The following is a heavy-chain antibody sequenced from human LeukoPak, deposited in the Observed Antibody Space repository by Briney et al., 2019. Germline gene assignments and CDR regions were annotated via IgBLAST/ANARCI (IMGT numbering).Heavy chain of an antibody. Sequence: SETLSLTCTVSGGSISSYYWSWIRQPAGKGLEWIGRIYTSGSTNYNPSLKSRVTISVDKSKNQFSMKLSCVTAADTAVYYCARDKEQWVVYIGDAFDIWGQGTMVTVSS. D-gene: IGHD6-19*01. CDR1: GGSISSYY. CDR2: IYTSGST. CDR3: ARDKEQWVVYIGDAFDI. V-gene: IGHV4-4*07. J-gene: IGHJ3*02.